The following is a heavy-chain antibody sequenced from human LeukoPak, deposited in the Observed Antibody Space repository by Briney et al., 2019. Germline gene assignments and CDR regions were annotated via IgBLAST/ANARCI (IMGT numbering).Heavy chain of an antibody. CDR2: ISPNSGGS. CDR3: ARDSSRGYTYAFDY. D-gene: IGHD5-18*01. CDR1: GYTFTDYY. Sequence: ASVKVSCKASGYTFTDYYIHWVRQAPGQGLEWMGWISPNSGGSNYAQKFQGRVTMTRDTSINTAYMELSRLESDDAAVYFCARDSSRGYTYAFDYWGQGTLVSVSS. V-gene: IGHV1-2*02. J-gene: IGHJ4*02.